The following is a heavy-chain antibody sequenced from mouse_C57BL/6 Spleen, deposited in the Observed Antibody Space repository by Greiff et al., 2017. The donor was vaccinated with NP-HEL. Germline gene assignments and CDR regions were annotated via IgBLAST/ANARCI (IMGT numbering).Heavy chain of an antibody. CDR2: INPYNGDT. Sequence: VQLQQSGPELVKPGDSVKISCKASGYSFTGYFMNWVMQSHGKSLEWIGRINPYNGDTFYNQKFKGKATLTVDKSSSTAHMELRSLTSEDSAVYYCARDYGSSSAWFAYWGQGTLVTVSA. V-gene: IGHV1-20*01. J-gene: IGHJ3*01. CDR3: ARDYGSSSAWFAY. D-gene: IGHD1-1*01. CDR1: GYSFTGYF.